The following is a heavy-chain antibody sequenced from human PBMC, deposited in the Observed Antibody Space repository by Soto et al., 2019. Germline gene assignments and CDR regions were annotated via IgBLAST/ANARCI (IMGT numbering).Heavy chain of an antibody. Sequence: GGPMRLSCAAFGFNFNSYGVKWLRQDPGKGLEWISYISSSGNTIYYADSVKGRFTISRDNAKNSLFLQMNSLRAEDTAVYYCARGVYDSNGYSYPWGQGTLVTSPQ. D-gene: IGHD3-22*01. CDR3: ARGVYDSNGYSYP. CDR2: ISSSGNTI. V-gene: IGHV3-48*03. CDR1: GFNFNSYG. J-gene: IGHJ5*02.